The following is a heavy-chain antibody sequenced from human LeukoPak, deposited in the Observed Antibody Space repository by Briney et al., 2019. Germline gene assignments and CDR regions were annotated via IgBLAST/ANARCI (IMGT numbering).Heavy chain of an antibody. Sequence: SETLSLTCTVSGGSIGSYYWSWIRQPPGKGLEWIGYIYYSGSTNYNPSLKSRVTISVDTSKNQFSLKLSSVTAADTAVYYCARGVVGGAVDYWGQGTLVTVSS. J-gene: IGHJ4*02. CDR2: IYYSGST. CDR1: GGSIGSYY. CDR3: ARGVVGGAVDY. V-gene: IGHV4-59*08. D-gene: IGHD3-3*01.